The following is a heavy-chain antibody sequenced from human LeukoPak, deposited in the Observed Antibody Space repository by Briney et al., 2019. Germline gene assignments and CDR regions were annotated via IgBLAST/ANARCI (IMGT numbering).Heavy chain of an antibody. V-gene: IGHV3-7*04. D-gene: IGHD3-22*01. J-gene: IGHJ4*02. CDR3: ARGRIYYIY. CDR2: IKEDGSEK. CDR1: GFTFTSYW. Sequence: GGSLRLSCAASGFTFTSYWMSWVRQAPGKGLEWVVNIKEDGSEKYYVDSVKGRFTISRDNAKNSLYLQMNSLRAEDTAVYYCARGRIYYIYWGQGTLVTVSS.